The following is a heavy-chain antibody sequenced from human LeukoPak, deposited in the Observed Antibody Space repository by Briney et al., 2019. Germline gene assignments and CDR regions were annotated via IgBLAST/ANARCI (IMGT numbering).Heavy chain of an antibody. D-gene: IGHD6-19*01. CDR2: INTDGTVT. V-gene: IGHV3-74*01. J-gene: IGHJ4*02. Sequence: GGSLRLSCAASGFTFSKYWMLWVRQPPGKELESVSRINTDGTVTTYADSVKGRFTVSRDNADNTMFLQMNSVRDGDTAVYYCATKQWLAPPPDSWGQGTPVTVSS. CDR1: GFTFSKYW. CDR3: ATKQWLAPPPDS.